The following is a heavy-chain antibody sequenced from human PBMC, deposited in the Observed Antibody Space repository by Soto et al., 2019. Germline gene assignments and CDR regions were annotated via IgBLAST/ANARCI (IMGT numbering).Heavy chain of an antibody. D-gene: IGHD3-3*01. CDR3: AKESRRDFWGGNFDY. J-gene: IGHJ4*02. V-gene: IGHV1-69*01. CDR1: GGSISSYA. Sequence: QVQLVQSGAEVKKPGSSVKVSCKATGGSISSYAISWVRQAPGQGLEWMGEIIPAFGTINYAQKFQGRVTITADESTSTAYLELSSLRSEDTAVFYCAKESRRDFWGGNFDYWGQGTLLTVSS. CDR2: IIPAFGTI.